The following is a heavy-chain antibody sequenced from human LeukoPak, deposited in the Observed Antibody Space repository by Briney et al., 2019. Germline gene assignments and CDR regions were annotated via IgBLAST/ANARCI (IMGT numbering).Heavy chain of an antibody. Sequence: GQSLRLSCAVSGFSVSSSFLTWVRQAPGKGLEWVSVIFTGGSTYYADSVKGRFTISRDNSKNTLYLQMNSLRAEDTAVYYCVNFYHSGGPTAGGFDIWGQGTMVTVPS. CDR3: VNFYHSGGPTAGGFDI. D-gene: IGHD3-22*01. V-gene: IGHV3-53*01. CDR1: GFSVSSSF. J-gene: IGHJ3*02. CDR2: IFTGGST.